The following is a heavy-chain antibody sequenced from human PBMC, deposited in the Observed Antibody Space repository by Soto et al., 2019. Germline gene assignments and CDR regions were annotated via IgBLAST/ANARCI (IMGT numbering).Heavy chain of an antibody. J-gene: IGHJ4*02. CDR3: ARDKITGLFDY. CDR2: INHSGST. CDR1: GGSISSSNW. V-gene: IGHV4-4*02. D-gene: IGHD2-8*02. Sequence: SETLSLTCAVSGGSISSSNWWSWVRQPPGKGLEWIGEINHSGSTNYNPSLKSRVTISVDTSKNQFSLKLTSVTAADTAVYYCARDKITGLFDYWGQGTLVTVAS.